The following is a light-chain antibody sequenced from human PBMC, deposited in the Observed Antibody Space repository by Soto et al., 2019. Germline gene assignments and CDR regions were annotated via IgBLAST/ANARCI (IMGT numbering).Light chain of an antibody. Sequence: DIQMTRSPSTLSASVGDRVTITCRASQNIERWLAWYQQKPGKAPKLLLYDVSSLESGVPSRFSGSGSGTEFILTINGLQHEDFATYFCQQFKSGTWTFGQGTKVDIK. V-gene: IGKV1-5*01. CDR2: DVS. CDR1: QNIERW. CDR3: QQFKSGTWT. J-gene: IGKJ1*01.